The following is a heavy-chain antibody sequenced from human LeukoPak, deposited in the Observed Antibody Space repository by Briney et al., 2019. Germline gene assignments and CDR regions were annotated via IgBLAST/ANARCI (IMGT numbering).Heavy chain of an antibody. Sequence: SETLSHTCAVSGGSISSGGYSWSWIRQPPGKGLEWIGYIYHSGSTYYNPSLKSRVTISVDRSKNQFSLKLSSVTAADTAVYYCASCSGGSCYWFDPWGQGTLVTVSS. V-gene: IGHV4-30-2*01. CDR2: IYHSGST. J-gene: IGHJ5*02. D-gene: IGHD2-15*01. CDR1: GGSISSGGYS. CDR3: ASCSGGSCYWFDP.